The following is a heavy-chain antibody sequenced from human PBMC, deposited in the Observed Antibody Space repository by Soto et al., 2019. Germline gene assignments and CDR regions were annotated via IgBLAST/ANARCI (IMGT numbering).Heavy chain of an antibody. CDR3: AREYYDFWSGYYGVRETYYFDY. J-gene: IGHJ4*02. D-gene: IGHD3-3*01. CDR1: GFTFSSYA. CDR2: INSDGSST. Sequence: GGSLRLSCAASGFTFSSYAMSWVRQAPGKGLEWVSRINSDGSSTSYADSVKGRFTISRDNAKNTLYLQMNSLRAEDTAVYYCAREYYDFWSGYYGVRETYYFDYWGQGTLVTVSS. V-gene: IGHV3-74*01.